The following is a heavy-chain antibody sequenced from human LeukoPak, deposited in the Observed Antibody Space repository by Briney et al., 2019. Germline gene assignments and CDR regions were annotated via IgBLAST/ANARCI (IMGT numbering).Heavy chain of an antibody. CDR2: IIPIFGTA. Sequence: SVKVSCKASGGTFSSYAISWVRQAPGQGLEWMGGIIPIFGTANYAQKFQGRVTMTEDTSTDTAYMELSSLRSEDTAVYYCASDQGQFDYWGQGTLVTVSS. CDR3: ASDQGQFDY. CDR1: GGTFSSYA. V-gene: IGHV1-69*06. J-gene: IGHJ4*02.